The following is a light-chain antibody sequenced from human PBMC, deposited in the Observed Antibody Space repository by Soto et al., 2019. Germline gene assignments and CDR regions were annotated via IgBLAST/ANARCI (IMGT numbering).Light chain of an antibody. CDR3: QQYYSTLWT. J-gene: IGKJ1*01. Sequence: DIVMTQSPDSLAVSLGERATINCKSSQSVLYSSNNKNYLAWYQQKPGQPPKLLIYWASTRESGVPDRFSGSGSGTDFTLPIRSLQAEDVAVYYCQQYYSTLWTFGQGTKVEIK. V-gene: IGKV4-1*01. CDR2: WAS. CDR1: QSVLYSSNNKNY.